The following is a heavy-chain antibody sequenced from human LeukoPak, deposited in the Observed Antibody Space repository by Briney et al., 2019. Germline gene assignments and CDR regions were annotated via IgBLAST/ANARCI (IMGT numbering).Heavy chain of an antibody. CDR2: VSYSGST. CDR1: DDSISTYY. CDR3: ARGHCSSTSCYQIHRYYYYYGMDV. J-gene: IGHJ6*02. Sequence: SSETLSLTCTVSDDSISTYYWSWIRQPPGKGLEWIGYVSYSGSTNYSPSLKSRVTISVDTSKNQFSLKLTSVTAADTAVYYCARGHCSSTSCYQIHRYYYYYGMDVWGQGTTVTVSS. V-gene: IGHV4-59*08. D-gene: IGHD2-2*01.